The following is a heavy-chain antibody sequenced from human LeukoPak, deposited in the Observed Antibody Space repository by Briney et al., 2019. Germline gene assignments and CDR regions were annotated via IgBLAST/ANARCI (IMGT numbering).Heavy chain of an antibody. CDR2: IYYSGST. D-gene: IGHD3-9*01. CDR1: GGSVSSGSYY. J-gene: IGHJ5*02. Sequence: SETLSLTRTVSGGSVSSGSYYWSWIRQPPGKGLEWIGYIYYSGSTNYNPSLKSRVTISVDTSKNQFSLKLSSVTAADTAVYYCARRVTLTGRNWFDPWGQGTLVTVSS. CDR3: ARRVTLTGRNWFDP. V-gene: IGHV4-61*01.